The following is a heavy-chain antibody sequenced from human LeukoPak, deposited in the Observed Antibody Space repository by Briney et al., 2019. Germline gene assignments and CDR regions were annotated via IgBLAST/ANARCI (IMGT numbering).Heavy chain of an antibody. J-gene: IGHJ6*02. CDR2: INPNSGGT. V-gene: IGHV1-2*06. CDR1: GHTFTGYY. Sequence: GASVKVSCKASGHTFTGYYMHWVRQAPGQGLEWMGRINPNSGGTNYAQKFQGRVTMTRDTSISTAYMELSRLRSDDTAVYYCARSQYQLLWEIYGMDVWGQGTTVTVSS. D-gene: IGHD2-2*01. CDR3: ARSQYQLLWEIYGMDV.